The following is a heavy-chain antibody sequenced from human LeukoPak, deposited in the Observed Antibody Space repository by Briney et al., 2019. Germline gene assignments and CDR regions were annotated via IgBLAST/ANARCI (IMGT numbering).Heavy chain of an antibody. D-gene: IGHD6-19*01. CDR3: ASLAVAGLSEGY. J-gene: IGHJ4*02. V-gene: IGHV4-39*01. CDR2: IYYSGST. CDR1: GGSISSDSYY. Sequence: SETLSLTCTVSGGSISSDSYYWAWIRQPPGKGLEWIASIYYSGSTSYNPSLKSRVTISVDTSRNQFSLKLSSVTAADTAVYYCASLAVAGLSEGYWGQGTLVIVSS.